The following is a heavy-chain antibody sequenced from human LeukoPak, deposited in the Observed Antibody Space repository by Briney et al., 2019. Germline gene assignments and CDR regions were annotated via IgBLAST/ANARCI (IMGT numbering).Heavy chain of an antibody. J-gene: IGHJ6*03. CDR3: ASTTRGGTYYYYMDV. CDR2: IYSGGST. D-gene: IGHD1-1*01. CDR1: GFTVSSNY. Sequence: GGSLRLSCAASGFTVSSNYMTWVRQAPGKGLEWVSVIYSGGSTYYADSVKGRFTVSRDNSKNTLYLQMNSLRAEDTAVYYCASTTRGGTYYYYMDVWGKGTTVTVSS. V-gene: IGHV3-53*01.